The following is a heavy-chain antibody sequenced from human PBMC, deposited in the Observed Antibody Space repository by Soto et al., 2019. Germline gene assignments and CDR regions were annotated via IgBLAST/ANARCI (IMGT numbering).Heavy chain of an antibody. J-gene: IGHJ4*02. Sequence: RLSCAASGVTFSSYGMHWVRQAPGKGLEWVAVIWYDGSNKYYADSVKGRFTISRDNPKNTVYLQMNSLRAEDTAVYYCARGSGSSSLDYGGQGTLVTVSS. D-gene: IGHD6-6*01. CDR3: ARGSGSSSLDY. CDR2: IWYDGSNK. V-gene: IGHV3-33*01. CDR1: GVTFSSYG.